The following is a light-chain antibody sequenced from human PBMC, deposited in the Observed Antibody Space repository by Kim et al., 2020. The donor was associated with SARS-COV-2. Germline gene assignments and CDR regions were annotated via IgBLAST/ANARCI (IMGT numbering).Light chain of an antibody. CDR1: KLGDKY. CDR2: QDS. J-gene: IGLJ3*02. V-gene: IGLV3-1*01. CDR3: QAWDSSNWV. Sequence: SVSPGQTASITCSGDKLGDKYPSWYQQKPGQSPVLVIHQDSKRPSGIPARFSGSNSGNTATLTISGTQAMDEADYYCQAWDSSNWVFGGGTKLTVL.